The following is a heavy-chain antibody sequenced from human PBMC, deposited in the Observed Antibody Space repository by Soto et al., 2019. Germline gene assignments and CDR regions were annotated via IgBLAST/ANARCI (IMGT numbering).Heavy chain of an antibody. Sequence: SQTLSLTCAISGDSVSSNSAAWNWIRQSPSRGLEWLGRTYYRSKWYNDYAVSVKSRITINPDTSKNQFSLQLNSVTPEDTAVYYCARDWIGXYDTTTPDHYYYYGMDVWGQGTTVTVSS. CDR1: GDSVSSNSAA. CDR3: ARDWIGXYDTTTPDHYYYYGMDV. D-gene: IGHD3-22*01. J-gene: IGHJ6*02. V-gene: IGHV6-1*01. CDR2: TYYRSKWYN.